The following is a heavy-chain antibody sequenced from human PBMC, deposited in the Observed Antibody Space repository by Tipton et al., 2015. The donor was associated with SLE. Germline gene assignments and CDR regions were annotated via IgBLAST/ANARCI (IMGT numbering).Heavy chain of an antibody. Sequence: LRLSCTVSGGSISNFYWSWIRQPPGKGLEWIGYIHSSGTTNYNASLKTRLTISVDTSKNQFSLKLNSMTAADTAVYYCARGGWSLGYWGQGTRVTVSS. J-gene: IGHJ4*02. D-gene: IGHD2-15*01. CDR2: IHSSGTT. CDR3: ARGGWSLGY. CDR1: GGSISNFY. V-gene: IGHV4-59*01.